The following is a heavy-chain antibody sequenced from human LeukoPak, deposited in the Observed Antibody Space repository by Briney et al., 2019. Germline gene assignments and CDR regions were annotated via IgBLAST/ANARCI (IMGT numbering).Heavy chain of an antibody. CDR3: ARASSAYYYGSGSQTFMDV. Sequence: SQTLSLTCAISGNSVSSNSAAWNWIRQSPSRDLEWLGRTYYRSKWYNDYAVSVKSRITINPDASKNQFSLQLNSVTPEDTAMYSCARASSAYYYGSGSQTFMDVWGKGTTVTVSS. V-gene: IGHV6-1*01. D-gene: IGHD3-10*01. CDR1: GNSVSSNSAA. J-gene: IGHJ6*03. CDR2: TYYRSKWYN.